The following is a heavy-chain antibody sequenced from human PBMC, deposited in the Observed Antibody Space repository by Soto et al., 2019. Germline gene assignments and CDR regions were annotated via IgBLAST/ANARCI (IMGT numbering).Heavy chain of an antibody. CDR2: IIPIFGTA. V-gene: IGHV1-69*13. CDR1: GGTFSSYA. D-gene: IGHD6-13*01. CDR3: ARSALPSIAAAGRVSTYYYYYGMDV. Sequence: AASVKVSCKASGGTFSSYAISWVRQAPGQGLEWMGGIIPIFGTANYAQKFQGRVTITADESTSTAYMELSSLRSEDTAVYYCARSALPSIAAAGRVSTYYYYYGMDVWGQGTTVTVSS. J-gene: IGHJ6*02.